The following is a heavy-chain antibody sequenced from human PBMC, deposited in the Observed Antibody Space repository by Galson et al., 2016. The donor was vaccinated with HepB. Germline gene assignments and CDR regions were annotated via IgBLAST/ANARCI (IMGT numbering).Heavy chain of an antibody. J-gene: IGHJ4*02. CDR2: ISHDGSNS. V-gene: IGHV3-30*18. CDR3: AKGDYDVLRYSDH. Sequence: CAASGFTFNVYGMHWVRQAPGKGLEWVASISHDGSNSYHVDSVKGRFTISRDNFKSTLYLEMNSLRGEDTAIYYCAKGDYDVLRYSDHWGQGTLVTVSS. CDR1: GFTFNVYG. D-gene: IGHD3-9*01.